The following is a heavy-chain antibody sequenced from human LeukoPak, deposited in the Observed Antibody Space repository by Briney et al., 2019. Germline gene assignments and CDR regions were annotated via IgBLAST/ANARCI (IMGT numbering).Heavy chain of an antibody. CDR1: GFTMSNAY. CDR3: TTGDY. J-gene: IGHJ4*02. CDR2: IKSKTDAGTI. V-gene: IGHV3-15*01. Sequence: PGGSLRLSCAASGFTMSNAYMSWVRQAPGKGLEWVGRIKSKTDAGTIDYAAPGNGRVTISRDDSKNTLYLQMNSLKTEDTAVYYCTTGDYWGQGTLVTVSS.